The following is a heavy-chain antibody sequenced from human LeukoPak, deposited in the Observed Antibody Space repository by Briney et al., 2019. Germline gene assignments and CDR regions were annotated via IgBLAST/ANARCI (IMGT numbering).Heavy chain of an antibody. D-gene: IGHD6-6*01. CDR2: INHSGST. CDR1: GGSFSGYY. J-gene: IGHJ4*02. Sequence: TSETLSLTCAVYGGSFSGYYWSWIRQPPGKGLEWIGEINHSGSTNYNPSLKSRITISVDTSKNQFSLKLSSVTAADTAVYYCARAFRDGYSSSWYFDYCGQGTLVTVSS. V-gene: IGHV4-34*01. CDR3: ARAFRDGYSSSWYFDY.